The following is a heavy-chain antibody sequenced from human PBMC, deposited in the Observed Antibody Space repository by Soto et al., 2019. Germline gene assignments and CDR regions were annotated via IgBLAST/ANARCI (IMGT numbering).Heavy chain of an antibody. D-gene: IGHD2-15*01. CDR2: TYYRSKWTN. CDR1: GDSVSSISSS. Sequence: PSQTLSLPGDSSGDSVSSISSSCNFIRQPPSRGLEWLGRTYYRSKWTNDYAVSVKSRITINPDTSKNQFSLQPSSVTPEDTAMYYCVRGYSSSFDYWGQGTLVTVSS. CDR3: VRGYSSSFDY. V-gene: IGHV6-1*01. J-gene: IGHJ4*02.